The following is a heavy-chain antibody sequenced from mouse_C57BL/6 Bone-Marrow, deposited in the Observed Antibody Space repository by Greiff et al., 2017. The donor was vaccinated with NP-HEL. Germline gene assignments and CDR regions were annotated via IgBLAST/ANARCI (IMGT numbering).Heavy chain of an antibody. D-gene: IGHD1-1*01. CDR3: TKEVTTVVADFDY. Sequence: EVQLQQSGTVLARPGASVKMSCKTSGYTFTSYWMHWVKQRPGQGLEWIGAIYPGNSDTSYNQKFKGKAKLTAVTSASTAYMELSSLTNEDSAVYYCTKEVTTVVADFDYWGQGTTLTVSS. J-gene: IGHJ2*01. CDR2: IYPGNSDT. V-gene: IGHV1-5*01. CDR1: GYTFTSYW.